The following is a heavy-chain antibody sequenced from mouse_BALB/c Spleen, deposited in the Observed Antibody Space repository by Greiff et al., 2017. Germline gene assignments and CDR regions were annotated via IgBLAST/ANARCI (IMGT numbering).Heavy chain of an antibody. D-gene: IGHD1-2*01. J-gene: IGHJ4*01. CDR3: ARDTGPHYYGNAMDY. CDR1: GFTFSDYG. V-gene: IGHV5-15*02. CDR2: ISNLAYSI. Sequence: EVQRVESGGGLVQPGGSRKLSCAASGFTFSDYGMAWVRQAPGKGPEWVAFISNLAYSIYYADTVTGRFTISRENAKNTLYLEMSSLRSEDTAMYYCARDTGPHYYGNAMDYWGQGTSGTVSS.